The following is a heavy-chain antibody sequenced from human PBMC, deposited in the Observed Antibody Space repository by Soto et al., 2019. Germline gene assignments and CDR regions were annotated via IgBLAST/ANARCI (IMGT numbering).Heavy chain of an antibody. CDR1: GYTFARYA. CDR2: INTGNAYA. CDR3: ARAWDY. V-gene: IGHV1-3*04. J-gene: IGHJ4*02. Sequence: GASVNVSCKVSGYTFARYAMHWVRQAPGQRPEWMGWINTGNAYAKYSEKFQGRLIITRDTSASTGYMELSSLKSEDTAVYYCARAWDYWGQGTQVTVSS.